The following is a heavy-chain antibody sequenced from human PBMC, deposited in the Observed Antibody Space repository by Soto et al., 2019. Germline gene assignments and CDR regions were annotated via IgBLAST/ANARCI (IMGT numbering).Heavy chain of an antibody. J-gene: IGHJ4*02. Sequence: EVQLLDSGGGLVQPGGSLRLSCAASGFTFSTYAMTWVRQAPGKGLEWVSAIGGSGAGTYYADSVKGRFTISRDNSKNTLSLQMNSLRAEDTAVYYCAKGTANWNFGYFDCWGRGILVTVSS. CDR2: IGGSGAGT. CDR1: GFTFSTYA. D-gene: IGHD1-1*01. V-gene: IGHV3-23*01. CDR3: AKGTANWNFGYFDC.